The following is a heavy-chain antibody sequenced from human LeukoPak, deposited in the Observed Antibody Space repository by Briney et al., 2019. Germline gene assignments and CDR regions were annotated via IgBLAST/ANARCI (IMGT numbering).Heavy chain of an antibody. J-gene: IGHJ5*02. CDR1: GGSISRSSYY. Sequence: SETLSLTCTVFGGSISRSSYYWGWIRQSPGKGLEWIGSIYYSGSTDYNPSLKSRVTISVDTSRNQFSLKLSSVTAADTAVYYCARGGYQMLVGWFDPWGQGTLVTVSS. V-gene: IGHV4-39*01. D-gene: IGHD2-2*01. CDR3: ARGGYQMLVGWFDP. CDR2: IYYSGST.